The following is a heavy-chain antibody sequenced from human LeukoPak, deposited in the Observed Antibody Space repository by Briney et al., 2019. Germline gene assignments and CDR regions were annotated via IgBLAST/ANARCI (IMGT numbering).Heavy chain of an antibody. CDR1: GGSISSGGYS. CDR3: ARVLFDYSNYWFDP. Sequence: SQTLSLTCAVSGGSISSGGYSWSWIRQPPGKGLEWIGSIYYSGSTYYNPSLKSRVTISVDTSKNQFSLKLSSVTAADTAVYYCARVLFDYSNYWFDPWGQGTLVTVSS. J-gene: IGHJ5*02. D-gene: IGHD4-11*01. CDR2: IYYSGST. V-gene: IGHV4-39*07.